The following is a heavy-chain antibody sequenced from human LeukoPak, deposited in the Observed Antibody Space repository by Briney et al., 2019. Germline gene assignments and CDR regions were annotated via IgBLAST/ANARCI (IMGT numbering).Heavy chain of an antibody. CDR1: GFTFNDFS. Sequence: GGSLRLSCAASGFTFNDFSIHWVRQAPGKGLEWVSSISGYSTYIYYADSVKGRFTISRDNAKSSLYLQMSSLRAEDRVVYYCASVFLVAAKVPRYLDYWGQGALVTV. J-gene: IGHJ4*02. CDR3: ASVFLVAAKVPRYLDY. CDR2: ISGYSTYI. D-gene: IGHD2-15*01. V-gene: IGHV3-21*06.